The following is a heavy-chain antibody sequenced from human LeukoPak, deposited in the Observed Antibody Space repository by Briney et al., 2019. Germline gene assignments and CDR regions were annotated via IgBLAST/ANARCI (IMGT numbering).Heavy chain of an antibody. D-gene: IGHD3-3*01. V-gene: IGHV3-23*01. CDR3: ARARGGIYFDY. J-gene: IGHJ4*02. Sequence: GGSLRLSCAASGFTFSSSAMDWVRQAPGKGLEWVSGICGSGGSTYYADSVKGRFTTSRDNSRNALYVQMNSLRVEDTAVYYCARARGGIYFDYWGQGTLVTVSS. CDR1: GFTFSSSA. CDR2: ICGSGGST.